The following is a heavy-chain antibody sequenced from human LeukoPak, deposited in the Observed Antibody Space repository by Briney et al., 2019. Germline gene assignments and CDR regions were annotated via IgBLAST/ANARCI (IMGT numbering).Heavy chain of an antibody. V-gene: IGHV3-48*01. CDR2: ISSSSSTI. J-gene: IGHJ4*02. CDR3: ARMDWDIVVVPAAFFDY. D-gene: IGHD2-2*01. CDR1: GFTFSSYS. Sequence: GGSLRLSCAASGFTFSSYSMNWVRQAPGKGLEWVSYISSSSSTIYYADSVKGRFTISRDNDKNSLYLQMNSLRAEDTAVYYCARMDWDIVVVPAAFFDYWGQGSLVTVSS.